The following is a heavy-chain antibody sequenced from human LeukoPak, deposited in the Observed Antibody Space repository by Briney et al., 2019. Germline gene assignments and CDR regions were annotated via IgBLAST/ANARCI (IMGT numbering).Heavy chain of an antibody. V-gene: IGHV7-4-1*02. CDR3: ARDEAYYYDSSGYSGVAFDI. D-gene: IGHD3-22*01. CDR2: INTNTGNP. J-gene: IGHJ3*02. CDR1: GYTFTSYA. Sequence: ASVKVSCKASGYTFTSYAMNWVRQAPGQGLEWMGWINTNTGNPTYAQGFTGQFVFSLDTSVSTAYLQISSLKAEDTAVYYCARDEAYYYDSSGYSGVAFDIWGQGTMVTVSS.